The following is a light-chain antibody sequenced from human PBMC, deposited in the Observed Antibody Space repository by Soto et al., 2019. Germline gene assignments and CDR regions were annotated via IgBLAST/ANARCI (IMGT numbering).Light chain of an antibody. CDR2: LNSDGSH. V-gene: IGLV4-69*01. CDR1: SGHTNYA. J-gene: IGLJ3*02. Sequence: QAVVTQSPSASASLGASVKLTCSLSSGHTNYAIAWHQQQPEKGPRYLMKLNSDGSHNKGDGIPDRFSGSSSGAERYLTVSSLQSEDEADYYCQTWGTGSWVFGGGTKLTVL. CDR3: QTWGTGSWV.